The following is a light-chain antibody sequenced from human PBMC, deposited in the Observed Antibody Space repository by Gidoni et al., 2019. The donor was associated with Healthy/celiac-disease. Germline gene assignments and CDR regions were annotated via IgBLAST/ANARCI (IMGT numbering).Light chain of an antibody. CDR2: SNN. V-gene: IGLV1-44*01. CDR1: SANIGSNT. J-gene: IGLJ2*01. CDR3: AAWYDSLNVVV. Sequence: HSVLTQPLSASGTPGQRVTISCSESSANIGSNTVNWYQLHPGTAPKLLIYSNNQRPAGVPDRVSCSKSGTSASLAISGLQSEGEAAYYCAAWYDSLNVVVFGGGTKLTVL.